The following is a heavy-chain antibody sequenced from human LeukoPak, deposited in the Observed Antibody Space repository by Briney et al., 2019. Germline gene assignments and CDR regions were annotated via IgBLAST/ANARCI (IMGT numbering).Heavy chain of an antibody. Sequence: PSETLSLTCAVYGGSFSGYYWSWIRQPAGKGLEWIGRIYTSGSTNYNPSLKSRVTISVDTSKNQFSLKLSSVTAADTAVYYCARGRYYYDSSGYHDAFDIWGQGTMVTVSS. CDR1: GGSFSGYY. J-gene: IGHJ3*02. CDR3: ARGRYYYDSSGYHDAFDI. V-gene: IGHV4-59*10. D-gene: IGHD3-22*01. CDR2: IYTSGST.